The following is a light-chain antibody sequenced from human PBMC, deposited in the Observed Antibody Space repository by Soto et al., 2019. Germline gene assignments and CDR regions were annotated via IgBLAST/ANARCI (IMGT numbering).Light chain of an antibody. J-gene: IGLJ1*01. CDR3: SSYAGSRTLYV. Sequence: QAALTQPPSASGSPGQSVTISCTGTSNDVGDYNYVSWYQQHPGKAPKLMIYEVSKRPSGVPGRFSGSKSGNTASLTVSGLQAEDEADYYCSSYAGSRTLYVLGSGLEVTVL. V-gene: IGLV2-8*01. CDR2: EVS. CDR1: SNDVGDYNY.